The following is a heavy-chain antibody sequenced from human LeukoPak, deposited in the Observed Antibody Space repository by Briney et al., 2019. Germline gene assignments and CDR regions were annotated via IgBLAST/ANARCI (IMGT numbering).Heavy chain of an antibody. J-gene: IGHJ5*02. D-gene: IGHD1-26*01. CDR3: ARSRIGWFDP. V-gene: IGHV4-34*01. CDR1: GGSLSGYY. Sequence: SETLSLTCAAYGGSLSGYYWSWIRQPPGKGLEWIGEVNHSGSTKYNPSLESRVTISVDTSKNQFSLKLNSVTAADTAVYYCARSRIGWFDPWGQGTLVTVSS. CDR2: VNHSGST.